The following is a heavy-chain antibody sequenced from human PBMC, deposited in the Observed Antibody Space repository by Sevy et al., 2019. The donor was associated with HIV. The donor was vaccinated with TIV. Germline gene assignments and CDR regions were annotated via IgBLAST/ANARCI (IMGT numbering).Heavy chain of an antibody. V-gene: IGHV3-15*01. CDR2: IKSKTDGGTT. Sequence: GGSLRLSCAASGFTFSNAWMSWVRQAPGKGLEWVGHIKSKTDGGTTDYAAPVKGRFTISRDDSKNTLYLQMNSLKTDDTAVYYCTTEVSSIAARPSLGMDVWGQGTTVTVSS. CDR3: TTEVSSIAARPSLGMDV. CDR1: GFTFSNAW. D-gene: IGHD6-6*01. J-gene: IGHJ6*02.